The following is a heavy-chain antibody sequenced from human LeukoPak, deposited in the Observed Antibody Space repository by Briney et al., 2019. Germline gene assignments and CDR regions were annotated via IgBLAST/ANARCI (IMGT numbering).Heavy chain of an antibody. J-gene: IGHJ4*02. CDR2: ISSDPSYT. CDR1: GFTFGSYS. V-gene: IGHV3-21*01. Sequence: GGSLRLSCAASGFTFGSYSMSWVRQAPGKGLEWVSCISSDPSYTFYADSVKGRFTISRDNAKDSLYLQMNSLRAEDTAVYYCARDGSLYDDYAYWGQGTLVTVSS. D-gene: IGHD4-17*01. CDR3: ARDGSLYDDYAY.